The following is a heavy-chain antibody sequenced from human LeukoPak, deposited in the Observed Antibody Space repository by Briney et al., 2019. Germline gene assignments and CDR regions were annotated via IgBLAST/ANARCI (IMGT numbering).Heavy chain of an antibody. CDR3: ARDPLHSGYDENDY. J-gene: IGHJ4*02. CDR1: GYTFTGYY. Sequence: ASVKVSCKASGYTFTGYYMHWVRQAPGQGLEWMGWINPNSGGTNYAQKFQGRVTMTRDTSISTAYIELSRLRSDDTAVYYCARDPLHSGYDENDYWGQGTLVTVSS. CDR2: INPNSGGT. V-gene: IGHV1-2*02. D-gene: IGHD5-12*01.